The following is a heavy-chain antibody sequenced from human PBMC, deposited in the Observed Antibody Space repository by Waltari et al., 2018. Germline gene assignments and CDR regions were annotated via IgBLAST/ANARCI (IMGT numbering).Heavy chain of an antibody. V-gene: IGHV4-39*01. Sequence: QLQLQESGPGLVKPLETLSLTCTVSGGSISSSSYYWGWIRQPPGKGLEWIGSINYSGVTSATPSLKSRVTISVDTSKNQFSLKLSSVTAADTALYHCAVATMGGSYYYYYGMDVWGQGTTVTVSS. CDR2: INYSGVT. D-gene: IGHD5-12*01. J-gene: IGHJ6*02. CDR3: AVATMGGSYYYYYGMDV. CDR1: GGSISSSSYY.